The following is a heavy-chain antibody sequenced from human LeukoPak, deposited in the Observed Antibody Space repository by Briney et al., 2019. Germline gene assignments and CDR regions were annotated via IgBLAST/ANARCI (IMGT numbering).Heavy chain of an antibody. V-gene: IGHV3-13*01. J-gene: IGHJ6*02. CDR2: IGTAGDT. Sequence: GGSLRLSCAASGFTFSSYDMHWVRQATGKGLEWVSAIGTAGDTYYPGSVKGRFTISRENAKNSLYLQMNSLRAGDTAVYYCARSAVAGPYYYYYGMDVWGQGTTVTVSS. CDR3: ARSAVAGPYYYYYGMDV. CDR1: GFTFSSYD. D-gene: IGHD6-19*01.